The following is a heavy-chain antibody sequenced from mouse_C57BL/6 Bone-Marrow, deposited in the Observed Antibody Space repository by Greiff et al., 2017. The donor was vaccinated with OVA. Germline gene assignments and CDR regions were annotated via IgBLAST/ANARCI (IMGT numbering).Heavy chain of an antibody. CDR1: GFSLSTSGMG. CDR3: ARGYYSGSGPLAY. Sequence: QVTLKESGPGILQSSQTLSLTCSFSGFSLSTSGMGVSWIRQPSGKGLEWLAHIYWDDDKHYNPSLKSRPPISKDTSRNQVFLKITSLDTANTATYYCARGYYSGSGPLAYWGQGTMVTVSA. J-gene: IGHJ3*01. CDR2: IYWDDDK. V-gene: IGHV8-12*01. D-gene: IGHD1-1*01.